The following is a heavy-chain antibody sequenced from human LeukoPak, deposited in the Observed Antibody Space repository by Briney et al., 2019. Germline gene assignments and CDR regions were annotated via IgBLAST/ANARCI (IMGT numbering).Heavy chain of an antibody. Sequence: SETLSLTCTVSGGSISSSSYYWGWIRQPPGKGLEWIGSIYYSGSTYYNPSLKSRVTISVDTSKNQFSLKLSSVTAADTAVYYCARLPLVVITPDYWGQGTLVTVSS. V-gene: IGHV4-39*01. J-gene: IGHJ4*02. CDR3: ARLPLVVITPDY. CDR2: IYYSGST. D-gene: IGHD3-22*01. CDR1: GGSISSSSYY.